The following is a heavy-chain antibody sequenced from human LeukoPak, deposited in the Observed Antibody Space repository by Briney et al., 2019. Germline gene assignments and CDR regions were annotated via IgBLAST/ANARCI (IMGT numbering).Heavy chain of an antibody. CDR1: SGSISSYY. D-gene: IGHD2-2*01. Sequence: SETLSLTCTVSSGSISSYYWSWIRQPAGKGLEWIGRIYTSGSTNYNPSLESRVTMSVDTSKNQFSLKLSSVTAADTAVYYCARDLVVPAAISYYYYGMDVWGQGTTVTVSS. J-gene: IGHJ6*02. CDR2: IYTSGST. V-gene: IGHV4-4*07. CDR3: ARDLVVPAAISYYYYGMDV.